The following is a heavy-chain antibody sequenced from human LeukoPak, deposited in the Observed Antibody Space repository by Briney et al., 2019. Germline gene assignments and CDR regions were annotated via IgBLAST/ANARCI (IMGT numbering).Heavy chain of an antibody. CDR1: AFTFNAYY. V-gene: IGHV1-2*02. CDR2: INPHSGDT. Sequence: ASVKVSCKGSAFTFNAYYIHWVRQAPGQGLEWMGWINPHSGDTNYAQKLQGRVTMTRDTSISTAYMELSRLRSDDTAVYYCARDGGIAVAASHLDYWGQGTLVTVSS. D-gene: IGHD6-19*01. J-gene: IGHJ4*02. CDR3: ARDGGIAVAASHLDY.